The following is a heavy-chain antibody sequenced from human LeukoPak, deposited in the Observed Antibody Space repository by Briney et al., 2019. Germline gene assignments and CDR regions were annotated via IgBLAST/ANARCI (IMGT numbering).Heavy chain of an antibody. CDR2: ISYDGSND. D-gene: IGHD6-19*01. V-gene: IGHV3-30*03. J-gene: IGHJ4*02. Sequence: GGALRLSCAASGFTFSSYGMHWVPQAPGRGLEWVAVISYDGSNDYYADSVKGQFTISRDNSKNTLYLQMNSLRAEDTAVYYCARDRWHSSGWYTGEFDYWGQGTLVTVSS. CDR1: GFTFSSYG. CDR3: ARDRWHSSGWYTGEFDY.